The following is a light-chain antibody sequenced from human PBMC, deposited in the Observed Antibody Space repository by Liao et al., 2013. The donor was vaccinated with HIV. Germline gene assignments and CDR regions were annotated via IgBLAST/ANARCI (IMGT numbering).Light chain of an antibody. CDR3: QAWDTYTAV. V-gene: IGLV3-1*01. CDR1: DLGDKY. CDR2: QDK. J-gene: IGLJ1*01. Sequence: SYELTQPPSVSVSPGQTASITCSGDDLGDKYVTWYQQKPGQSPLVVIYQDKLRPSGIPGRFSGSNSGNTATLIISGTQTMDEADYYCQAWDTYTAVFGTGTEVTVL.